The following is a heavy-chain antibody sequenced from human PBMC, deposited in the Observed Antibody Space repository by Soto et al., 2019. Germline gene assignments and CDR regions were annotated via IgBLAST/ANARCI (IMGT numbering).Heavy chain of an antibody. Sequence: LGESLKISCKGSGYSFTSYWIGWVRQMPGKGLEWMGIIYPGDSDTRYSPSFQGQVTISADKSISTAYLQWSSLKASDTAMYYCARSELYYYGSGSYYNPGGWFDPWGQGTLVTVSS. CDR3: ARSELYYYGSGSYYNPGGWFDP. D-gene: IGHD3-10*01. V-gene: IGHV5-51*01. J-gene: IGHJ5*02. CDR2: IYPGDSDT. CDR1: GYSFTSYW.